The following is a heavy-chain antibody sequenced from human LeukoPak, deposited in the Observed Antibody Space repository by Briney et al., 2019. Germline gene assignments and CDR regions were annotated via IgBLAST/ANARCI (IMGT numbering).Heavy chain of an antibody. D-gene: IGHD3-3*01. CDR1: GGSFSGYY. V-gene: IGHV4-34*01. Sequence: SETLSLTCAVYGGSFSGYYWTWIRQPPGKGLEWIGEINHSGSTNYNPSLKSRVTISVDTSKSQFSLKLSSVTAADTAIYFCARRGLRFLESVKFSWFDPWGQGTLVTVSS. J-gene: IGHJ5*02. CDR3: ARRGLRFLESVKFSWFDP. CDR2: INHSGST.